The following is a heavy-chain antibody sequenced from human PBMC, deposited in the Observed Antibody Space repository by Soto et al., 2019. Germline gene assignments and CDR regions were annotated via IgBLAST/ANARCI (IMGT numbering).Heavy chain of an antibody. CDR2: IYYSGST. CDR1: GGSISSSSYY. J-gene: IGHJ5*02. CDR3: ARRTRYYDYIWGSSTNWFDP. Sequence: QLQLQESGPGLVKPSETLSLTCTVSGGSISSSSYYWGWIRQPPGKGLEWIGSIYYSGSTYYNPSLQSRVTISVDTSKNQFSLKLSSVTAADTAVYYCARRTRYYDYIWGSSTNWFDPWGQGTLVTVSS. D-gene: IGHD3-16*01. V-gene: IGHV4-39*01.